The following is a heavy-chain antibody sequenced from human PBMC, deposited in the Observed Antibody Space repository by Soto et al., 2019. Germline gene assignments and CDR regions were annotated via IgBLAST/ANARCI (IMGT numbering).Heavy chain of an antibody. J-gene: IGHJ3*02. CDR3: ARDDYGGPHAFDI. Sequence: GGSLRLSCAASGFTFSSYSMNWVRQAPGKGLEWVSYISSSSSTIYYADSVKGRFTISRDNAKNSLYLQMNSLRAEDTAVYYCARDDYGGPHAFDIWGQGTMVTVSS. CDR1: GFTFSSYS. V-gene: IGHV3-48*01. CDR2: ISSSSSTI. D-gene: IGHD4-17*01.